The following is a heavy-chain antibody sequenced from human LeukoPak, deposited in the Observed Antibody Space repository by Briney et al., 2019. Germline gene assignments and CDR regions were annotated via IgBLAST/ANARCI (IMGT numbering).Heavy chain of an antibody. J-gene: IGHJ6*03. CDR1: GVSISSYY. CDR3: ARAPYYDYMDV. CDR2: IYYTGST. Sequence: PSETLSLTCTVSGVSISSYYWGWLRQPPGKGREGIGYIYYTGSTKYKPSLRRVVTISVDTSKKQCSLKLSSVTAADTAVYYCARAPYYDYMDVWGKGTTLTVSS. V-gene: IGHV4-59*01.